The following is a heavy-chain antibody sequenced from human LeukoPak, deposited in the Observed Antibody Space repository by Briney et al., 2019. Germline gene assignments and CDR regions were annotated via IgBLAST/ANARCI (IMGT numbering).Heavy chain of an antibody. CDR1: GFTFSSYS. D-gene: IGHD3-22*01. V-gene: IGHV3-21*01. J-gene: IGHJ3*02. CDR2: ISSSSSYI. CDR3: ARLDYYDSSGYQSDDAFDI. Sequence: PGGSLRPSCAASGFTFSSYSMNWVRQAPGKGLEWVSSISSSSSYIYYADSVKGRFTISRDNAKNSLYLQMNSLRAEDTAVSYCARLDYYDSSGYQSDDAFDIWGQGRMVTVSS.